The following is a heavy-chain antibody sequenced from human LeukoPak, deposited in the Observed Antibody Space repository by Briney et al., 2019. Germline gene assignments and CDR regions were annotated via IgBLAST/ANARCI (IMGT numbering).Heavy chain of an antibody. D-gene: IGHD6-19*01. CDR1: GFTFSSYG. J-gene: IGHJ4*02. CDR3: ASGSRRDDWKQWLVLSHDY. CDR2: IWYDGSNK. Sequence: GGSLRLSCAASGFTFSSYGMHWVRQAPGKGLEWVAVIWYDGSNKYYADSVKGRFTISRDNSKNTLYLQMNSLRAEHTAVYYCASGSRRDDWKQWLVLSHDYWGQGTLVTVSS. V-gene: IGHV3-33*01.